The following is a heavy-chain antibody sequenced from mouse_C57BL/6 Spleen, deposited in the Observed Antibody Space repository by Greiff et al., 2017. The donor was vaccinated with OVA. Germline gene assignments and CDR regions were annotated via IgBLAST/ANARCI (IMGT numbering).Heavy chain of an antibody. CDR3: ARKDYAMDY. J-gene: IGHJ4*01. Sequence: EVQLQQSGPELVKPGASVKISCKASGYSFTGYYMNWVKQSPEKSLEWIGEINPSTGGTTYNQKFKAKATLTVDKSSSTAYMQLKRLTSEDSAVYYCARKDYAMDYWGQGTSVTVSS. CDR2: INPSTGGT. CDR1: GYSFTGYY. V-gene: IGHV1-42*01.